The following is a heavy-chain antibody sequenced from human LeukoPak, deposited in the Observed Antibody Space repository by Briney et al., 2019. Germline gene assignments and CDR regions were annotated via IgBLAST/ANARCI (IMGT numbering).Heavy chain of an antibody. V-gene: IGHV1-24*01. CDR1: GYTLTELS. J-gene: IGHJ4*02. D-gene: IGHD6-19*01. CDR3: AAVGPSSGWYVAPIDY. CDR2: FDPEDGET. Sequence: GASVKVSCKVSGYTLTELSMHWVRQAPGKGLEWMGGFDPEDGETIYAQKFQGRVTMTEDTSTDTAYMELSSLRSEDTAVYYCAAVGPSSGWYVAPIDYWGQGTLVTVSS.